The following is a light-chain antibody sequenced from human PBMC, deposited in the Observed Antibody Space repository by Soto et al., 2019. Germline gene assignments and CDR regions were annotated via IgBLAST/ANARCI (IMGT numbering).Light chain of an antibody. Sequence: DIQMTQSPSSLSASVGDRVTITCHASQDISNYLNWYQQKPGKAPKLLIYRASNLETGVPSRFSGSGSGTDFTFTISSLQPEDIATHYCQQYDNLPSYTFGQGTKLEIK. CDR1: QDISNY. CDR2: RAS. J-gene: IGKJ2*01. V-gene: IGKV1-33*01. CDR3: QQYDNLPSYT.